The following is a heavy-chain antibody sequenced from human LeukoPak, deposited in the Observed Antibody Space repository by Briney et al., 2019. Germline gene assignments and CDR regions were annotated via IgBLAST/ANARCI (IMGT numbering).Heavy chain of an antibody. D-gene: IGHD3-22*01. CDR2: IYTSGTT. Sequence: SQTLSLTCTVSGGSISTGSDYWSWIRQPAGKGLERIGRIYTSGTTNYNPSLKSRVTISVDTSKNQFSLKLSSVTAADTAVYYCARDRYYDSSGYGYDYWGQGILVTVSS. V-gene: IGHV4-61*02. J-gene: IGHJ4*02. CDR1: GGSISTGSDY. CDR3: ARDRYYDSSGYGYDY.